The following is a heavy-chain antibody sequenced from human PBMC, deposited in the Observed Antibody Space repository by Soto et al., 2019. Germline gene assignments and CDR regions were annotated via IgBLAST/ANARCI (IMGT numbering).Heavy chain of an antibody. D-gene: IGHD3-3*01. V-gene: IGHV3-30*18. CDR2: ISYYGSNK. J-gene: IGHJ6*02. CDR1: GFTFSSSG. CDR3: AKDRQADFWRLPSPMDV. Sequence: GSLRLSCTASGFTFSSSGIHWVRQAAGKGLEWVAVISYYGSNKFYIDSVKGRFTVSRDNSKNTLYLQMRSLRAEDTAVYYCAKDRQADFWRLPSPMDVWGQGTKVTVSS.